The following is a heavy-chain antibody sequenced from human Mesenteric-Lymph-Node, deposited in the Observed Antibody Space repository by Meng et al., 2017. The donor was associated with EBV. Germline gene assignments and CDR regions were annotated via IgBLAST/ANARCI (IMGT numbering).Heavy chain of an antibody. V-gene: IGHV2-5*02. J-gene: IGHJ4*02. CDR2: IYWDDDK. Sequence: QITLKESGRTLVKPXXXXTXTCAFSGFSLSTSGEAVGWIRQPPGKALEWLALIYWDDDKRYSPSLESRLTITTDTSKNQVILTMTNMDPVDTATYYCVHSGHRSYFDYWGQGTLVTVSS. CDR1: GFSLSTSGEA. CDR3: VHSGHRSYFDY.